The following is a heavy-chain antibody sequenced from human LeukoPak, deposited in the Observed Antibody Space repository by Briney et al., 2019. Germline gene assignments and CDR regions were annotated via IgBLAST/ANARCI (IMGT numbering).Heavy chain of an antibody. V-gene: IGHV3-23*01. CDR3: AKHRESSGWSCFDH. D-gene: IGHD6-19*01. CDR2: IHGSGGSA. CDR1: GFTLSSYA. J-gene: IGHJ4*02. Sequence: GGSLRLSCAASGFTLSSYAMSWVRQAPGKGLEWVSGIHGSGGSAYYADSVRGRFIISRDNSKNTLYLQINSLRAEDTAVYYCAKHRESSGWSCFDHWGQGTLVTVSS.